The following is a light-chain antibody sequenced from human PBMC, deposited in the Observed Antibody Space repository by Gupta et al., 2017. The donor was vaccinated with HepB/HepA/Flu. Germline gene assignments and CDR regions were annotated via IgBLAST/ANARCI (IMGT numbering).Light chain of an antibody. Sequence: DIQMTQSPSSLSESVGGRVTITCRASQDIRNDLVWFRQTPGKAPKRLVFGVSRFQSGVPSRISGSGSGTEFTLTISSRQPEDFATYYCRQQNNFPFTFGHGTKVDIK. CDR1: QDIRND. CDR2: GVS. J-gene: IGKJ3*01. CDR3: RQQNNFPFT. V-gene: IGKV1-17*01.